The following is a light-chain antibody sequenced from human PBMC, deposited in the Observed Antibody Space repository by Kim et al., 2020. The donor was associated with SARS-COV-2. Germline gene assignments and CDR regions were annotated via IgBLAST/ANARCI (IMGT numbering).Light chain of an antibody. J-gene: IGKJ1*01. CDR3: QQYHNWPPT. CDR2: GAS. CDR1: QGISSN. Sequence: EIVVTQSPVTLSVSPGERATLSCRASQGISSNLAWYQQKPGQAPRLLISGASTRATGIPARFSGGGSGTEFTLTISILQSEDFAVYYCQQYHNWPPTFGQGTKVEIK. V-gene: IGKV3D-15*01.